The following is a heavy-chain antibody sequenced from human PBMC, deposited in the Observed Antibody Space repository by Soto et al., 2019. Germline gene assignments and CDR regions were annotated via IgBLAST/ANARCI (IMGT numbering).Heavy chain of an antibody. CDR2: ISSSSSTI. D-gene: IGHD3-22*01. Sequence: GGSLRLSCAASGFTFSSYSINLGRQAPGKGLEWVSYISSSSSTIYYADSVKGRFTISRDNAKNLLYLQMNSLRAEDTAVFYCSRGDYYDTSGPFSDAFDIWGQGTMVTVSS. CDR3: SRGDYYDTSGPFSDAFDI. CDR1: GFTFSSYS. J-gene: IGHJ3*02. V-gene: IGHV3-48*04.